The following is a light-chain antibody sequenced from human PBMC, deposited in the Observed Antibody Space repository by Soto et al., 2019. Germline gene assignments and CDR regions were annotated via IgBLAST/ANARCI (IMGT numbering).Light chain of an antibody. CDR1: QSVTSNY. Sequence: IVLTQSPATLSLSPGERATLSCLASQSVTSNYLAWYQHKPGQAPRLLIYDASSRATGIPDRFSGSGSATDFTLTISRLEPEDFAVYYCQQYGSSPTTFAQGTRLEIK. J-gene: IGKJ5*01. CDR3: QQYGSSPTT. V-gene: IGKV3-20*01. CDR2: DAS.